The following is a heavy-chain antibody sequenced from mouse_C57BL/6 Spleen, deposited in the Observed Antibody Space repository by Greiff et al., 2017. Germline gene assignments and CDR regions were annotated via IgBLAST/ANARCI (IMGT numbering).Heavy chain of an antibody. CDR1: GYTFTSYW. CDR2: IDPSDSYT. D-gene: IGHD1-1*01. V-gene: IGHV1-50*01. Sequence: QVQLQQPGAELVKPGASVKLSCKASGYTFTSYWMQWVKQRPGQGLEWIGEIDPSDSYTNYNQKFKGKATLTVDTSSSTAYMQLSSLTSEDSAVYYCARRGGYGSSPFDYWGQGTTLTVSS. CDR3: ARRGGYGSSPFDY. J-gene: IGHJ2*01.